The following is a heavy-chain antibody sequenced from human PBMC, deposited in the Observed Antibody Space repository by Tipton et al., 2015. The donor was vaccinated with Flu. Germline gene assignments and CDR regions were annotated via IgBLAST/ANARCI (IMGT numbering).Heavy chain of an antibody. CDR1: GFFFSDHD. D-gene: IGHD2-8*01. Sequence: GSLRLSCAASGFFFSDHDMDWVRQAPGKGLEWVGLSRKKGTDGNYNTQYAASVKGRFTVSRDDSENSLFLQLNSLSAEDTAIYYCGVWMYGKPSWGQGTMVTVSS. V-gene: IGHV3-72*01. CDR3: GVWMYGKPS. J-gene: IGHJ3*01. CDR2: SRKKGTDGNYNT.